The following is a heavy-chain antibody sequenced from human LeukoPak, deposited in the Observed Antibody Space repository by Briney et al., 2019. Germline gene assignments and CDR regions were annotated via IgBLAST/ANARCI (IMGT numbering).Heavy chain of an antibody. Sequence: PSETLSLTCAVYGASFSGYYWSWIRQPPGKGLEWIGEINHSGSTNYNPSLKSRVTISVDTSKNQFSLKLSSVTAADTAVYYCARARPAYCSSTSCYRRGTPNQAFDIWGQGTMVTVSS. D-gene: IGHD2-2*02. CDR2: INHSGST. CDR1: GASFSGYY. J-gene: IGHJ3*02. V-gene: IGHV4-34*01. CDR3: ARARPAYCSSTSCYRRGTPNQAFDI.